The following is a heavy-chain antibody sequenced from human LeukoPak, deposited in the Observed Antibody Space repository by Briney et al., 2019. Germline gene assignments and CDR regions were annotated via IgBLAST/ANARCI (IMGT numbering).Heavy chain of an antibody. J-gene: IGHJ6*02. Sequence: SETLSLTCTVSGGSISSYYWSWIRQPPGKGLEGIGYIYYSGSTNYTPSLKSRVTISVDTSKNQFSLKLSSVTAADTAVYYCARQEDLYYYGMDVWGQGTTATVSS. CDR2: IYYSGST. V-gene: IGHV4-59*08. CDR1: GGSISSYY. CDR3: ARQEDLYYYGMDV.